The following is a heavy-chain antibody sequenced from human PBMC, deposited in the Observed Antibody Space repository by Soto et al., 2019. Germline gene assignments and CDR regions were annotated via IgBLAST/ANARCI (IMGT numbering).Heavy chain of an antibody. CDR3: ARDDVAAASLDP. V-gene: IGHV4-59*01. CDR1: GGSISSYY. D-gene: IGHD6-13*01. J-gene: IGHJ5*02. CDR2: IYYSGST. Sequence: SETLSLTCTVSGGSISSYYWSWIRQPPGKGLEWIGYIYYSGSTNYNPSLKSRVTISVDTSKNQFSLKLSSVTAADTAVYYCARDDVAAASLDPWGQGTLVTVSS.